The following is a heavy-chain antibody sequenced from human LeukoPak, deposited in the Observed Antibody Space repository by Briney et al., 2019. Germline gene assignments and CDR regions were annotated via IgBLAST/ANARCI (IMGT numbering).Heavy chain of an antibody. D-gene: IGHD5-18*01. V-gene: IGHV4-34*01. CDR3: ARGWRLLGGYSYGYFDY. J-gene: IGHJ4*02. CDR2: INHSGST. CDR1: GGSFSGYY. Sequence: SETLSLTCAVYGGSFSGYYWSWIRQPPGKGLEWIGEINHSGSTNYNPSPKSRVTISVDTSKNQFSLKLSSVTAADTAVYYCARGWRLLGGYSYGYFDYWGQGTLVTVSS.